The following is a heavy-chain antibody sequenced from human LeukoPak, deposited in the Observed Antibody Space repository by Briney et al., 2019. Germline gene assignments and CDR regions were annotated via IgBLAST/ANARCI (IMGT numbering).Heavy chain of an antibody. V-gene: IGHV4-59*01. D-gene: IGHD3-22*01. CDR1: GGSISSYY. J-gene: IGHJ4*02. CDR2: IYYSGST. CDR3: ARGADSSGYYSIFYFDY. Sequence: SETLSLTSTVSGGSISSYYWNWIRQPPGKGLEWIGYIYYSGSTNYNPSLESRVTISVDTSKNQFSLKLSSVTAADTAVYYCARGADSSGYYSIFYFDYWGQGTLVTVSS.